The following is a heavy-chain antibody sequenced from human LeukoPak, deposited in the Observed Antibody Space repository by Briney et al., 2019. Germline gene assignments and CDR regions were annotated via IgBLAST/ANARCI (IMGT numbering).Heavy chain of an antibody. D-gene: IGHD1-26*01. V-gene: IGHV4-31*03. Sequence: SETLSLTCTVSGGSISSGNYYWTWIRQLPGKGLEWIGYIYHSGSTYYNPSLKSRLTMSVDTSNNHFSLNLSSVTAADTAVYYCTRGSLLYYFDFWGRGALVTVSS. CDR1: GGSISSGNYY. J-gene: IGHJ4*02. CDR3: TRGSLLYYFDF. CDR2: IYHSGST.